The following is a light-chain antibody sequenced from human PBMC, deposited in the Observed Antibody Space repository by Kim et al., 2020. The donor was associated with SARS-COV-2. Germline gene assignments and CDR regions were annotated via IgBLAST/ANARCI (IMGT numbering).Light chain of an antibody. V-gene: IGKV3-11*01. CDR2: DAS. Sequence: PGERATLSCRASQSVSSNVAWYQQKPGQAPRLLIYDASNRATGIPARFSGSGSGTDFTLTISSLEPEDFAVYYCQQRSNWPPRITFGQGTRLEIK. CDR3: QQRSNWPPRIT. CDR1: QSVSSN. J-gene: IGKJ5*01.